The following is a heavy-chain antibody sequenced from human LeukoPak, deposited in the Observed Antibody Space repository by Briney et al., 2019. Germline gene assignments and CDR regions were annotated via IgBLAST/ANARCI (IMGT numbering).Heavy chain of an antibody. CDR1: GYSFTSYW. CDR3: ARHVEYYDILTGYMGPGAFDI. CDR2: IYPGDSDT. Sequence: GGSLKISCKGSGYSFTSYWIGWVRQMPGKGLEWMGIIYPGDSDTRYSPSFQGQVTISADKSISTAYLQWSSLKASDTAMYYCARHVEYYDILTGYMGPGAFDIWGQGTMVTVSS. J-gene: IGHJ3*02. V-gene: IGHV5-51*01. D-gene: IGHD3-9*01.